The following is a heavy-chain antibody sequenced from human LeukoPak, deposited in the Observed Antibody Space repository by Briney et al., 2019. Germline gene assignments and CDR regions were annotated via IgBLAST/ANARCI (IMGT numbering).Heavy chain of an antibody. J-gene: IGHJ4*02. D-gene: IGHD6-19*01. CDR1: GGSISSYY. Sequence: SETLSLTCTVSGGSISSYYWSWIRQPPGKGLEWIGYIYYSGSTNYNPSLKGRVTISVDTSKNQFSLKLSSVTAADTAVYYCARALYSSGWYVGWGQGTLVTVSS. CDR2: IYYSGST. V-gene: IGHV4-59*01. CDR3: ARALYSSGWYVG.